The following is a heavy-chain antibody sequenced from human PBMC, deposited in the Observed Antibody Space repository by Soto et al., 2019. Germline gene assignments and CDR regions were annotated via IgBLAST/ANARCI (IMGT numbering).Heavy chain of an antibody. V-gene: IGHV1-46*01. CDR3: ARGGSDSGYDSYYFDY. J-gene: IGHJ4*02. Sequence: GASVKVSCKASGYTFTSYQMHWVRQAPGQGLEWMGIINPSGGSTSYAQKFQGRVTMTRDTSTSTVYMELSSLRSEDTAVYYCARGGSDSGYDSYYFDYWGQGTLVTVSS. D-gene: IGHD5-12*01. CDR1: GYTFTSYQ. CDR2: INPSGGST.